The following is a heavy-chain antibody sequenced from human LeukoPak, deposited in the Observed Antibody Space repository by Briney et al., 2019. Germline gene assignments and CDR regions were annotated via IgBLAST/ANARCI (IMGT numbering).Heavy chain of an antibody. J-gene: IGHJ4*02. CDR1: GFTFGRYG. V-gene: IGHV3-33*01. CDR2: IWYDGSNK. D-gene: IGHD1-26*01. Sequence: GGSLRLSCAASGFTFGRYGMHWVRQAPGKGLEWVAVIWYDGSNKYYADSVKGRFTISRDNSRNTLYLEMNSLRAADTAVYYCVRDHGGWELIRGQGTQVTVSS. CDR3: VRDHGGWELI.